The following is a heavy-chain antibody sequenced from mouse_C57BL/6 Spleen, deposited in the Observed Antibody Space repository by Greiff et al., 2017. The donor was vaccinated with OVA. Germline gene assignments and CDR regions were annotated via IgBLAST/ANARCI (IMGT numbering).Heavy chain of an antibody. V-gene: IGHV1-55*01. CDR2: IYPGSGST. J-gene: IGHJ2*01. CDR1: GYTFTSYW. D-gene: IGHD2-4*01. CDR3: ARRENYDYDGEEYYFDY. Sequence: QVQLQQPGAELVKPGASVKMSCKASGYTFTSYWITWVKQRPGQGLEWIGDIYPGSGSTNYNEKFKSKATLTVDTSSSTAYMQLSSLTSEDSAVYYCARRENYDYDGEEYYFDYWGQGTTLTVSS.